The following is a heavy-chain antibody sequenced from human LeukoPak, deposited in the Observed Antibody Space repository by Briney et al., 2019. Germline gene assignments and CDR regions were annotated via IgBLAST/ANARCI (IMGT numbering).Heavy chain of an antibody. V-gene: IGHV3-23*01. J-gene: IGHJ5*02. CDR3: AANRDTWFFDA. D-gene: IGHD3-9*01. Sequence: PGESLRLSCAVSGFTFRRYAMSWVRQAPGKGLEWVSSIVDDGTTTKYADSVKGRFTISRDNSKSTLYLQMNSLRVEDTAIYYCAANRDTWFFDAWGQGSPITVSS. CDR2: IVDDGTTT. CDR1: GFTFRRYA.